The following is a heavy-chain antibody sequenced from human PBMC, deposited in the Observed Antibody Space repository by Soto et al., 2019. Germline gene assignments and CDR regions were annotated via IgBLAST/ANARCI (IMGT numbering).Heavy chain of an antibody. CDR2: ISAYNGNT. J-gene: IGHJ6*02. Sequence: ASVKVSCKASGYTFTSYGISWVRQAPGQGLEWMGWISAYNGNTNYAQKLQGRVTMTTDTSTSTAYMELRSLRSDDTAVYYCARYXSSTSCYSYYYYYGMDVWGQGTTVTVSS. CDR3: ARYXSSTSCYSYYYYYGMDV. CDR1: GYTFTSYG. D-gene: IGHD2-2*02. V-gene: IGHV1-18*04.